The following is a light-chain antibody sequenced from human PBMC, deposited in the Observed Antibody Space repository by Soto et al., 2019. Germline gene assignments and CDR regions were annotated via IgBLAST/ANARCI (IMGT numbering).Light chain of an antibody. J-gene: IGKJ1*01. CDR1: QRINIH. CDR3: QHYNSYSEA. Sequence: DIQLTQAPSLLSASAGDRVTITCRASQRINIHLNWYQQKLGRAPDLLIYAASSLQDGVPSRFSGSGSGTEFTLTISSLQPDDFATYYCQHYNSYSEAFGQGTKVEIK. CDR2: AAS. V-gene: IGKV1-5*01.